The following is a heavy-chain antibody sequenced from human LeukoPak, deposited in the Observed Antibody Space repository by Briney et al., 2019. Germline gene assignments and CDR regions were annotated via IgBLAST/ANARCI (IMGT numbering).Heavy chain of an antibody. V-gene: IGHV3-7*01. J-gene: IGHJ4*02. CDR1: GFTFSSYS. CDR3: ARDRGRNSFDY. Sequence: GGSLRLSCAASGFTFSSYSMNWIRQAPGKGLEWVASIKEDGSETYYVDSVKGRFTVSRDNAKNSLYLQLTSLRAEDTALYYCARDRGRNSFDYWGQGTLVSVSS. CDR2: IKEDGSET. D-gene: IGHD1-14*01.